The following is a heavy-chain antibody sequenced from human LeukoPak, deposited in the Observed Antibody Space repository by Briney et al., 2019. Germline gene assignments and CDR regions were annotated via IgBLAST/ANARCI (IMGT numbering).Heavy chain of an antibody. CDR2: IYYSGST. CDR3: ARSSRRYCGGGGCFGY. D-gene: IGHD2-15*01. V-gene: IGHV4-61*01. CDR1: GGSVSGGNYY. J-gene: IGHJ4*03. Sequence: SETLSPTCTVSGGSVSGGNYYWSWIRQPPGTGLEWIGYIYYSGSTNYNPSLKSRVTMSVDTSQNQISLKLSSVTAADTAVYYCARSSRRYCGGGGCFGYWGQGTLVTVSS.